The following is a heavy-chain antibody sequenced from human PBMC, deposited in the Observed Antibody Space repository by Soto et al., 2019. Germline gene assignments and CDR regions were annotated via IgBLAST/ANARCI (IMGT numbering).Heavy chain of an antibody. CDR2: INAGNGNT. Sequence: ASVKVSCEASGYTFTSYAMHWVRQAPGQRLEWMGWINAGNGNTKYSQKFQGRVTITRDTSASTAYMELSSLRSEDTAVYYCASSRITMVPYGMDVWGQGTTVTVSS. CDR3: ASSRITMVPYGMDV. D-gene: IGHD3-10*01. CDR1: GYTFTSYA. J-gene: IGHJ6*02. V-gene: IGHV1-3*01.